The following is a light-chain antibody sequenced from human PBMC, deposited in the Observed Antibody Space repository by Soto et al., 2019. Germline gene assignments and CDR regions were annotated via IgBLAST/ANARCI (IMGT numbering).Light chain of an antibody. CDR3: SSYTSSSTLVV. CDR1: SSDVGGYNY. J-gene: IGLJ1*01. Sequence: QSVLTQPASVSGSPGQSITISCTGTSSDVGGYNYVSRYQQHPGKAPKLMIYDVSNRPSGVSNRFSGSKSGNTASLTISGLQAEDEADYYCSSYTSSSTLVVFGTGTKVTVL. CDR2: DVS. V-gene: IGLV2-14*01.